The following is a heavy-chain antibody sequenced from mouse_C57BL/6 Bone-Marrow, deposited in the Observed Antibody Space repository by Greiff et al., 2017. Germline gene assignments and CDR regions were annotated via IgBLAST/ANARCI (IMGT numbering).Heavy chain of an antibody. Sequence: DVHLVESEGGLVQPGSSMKLSCTASGFTFSDYYMAWVRQVPEKGLEWVANINYDGSSTYYLDSLKSRFIISRDNAKNILYLQMSSLKSEDTATYYCARDSTGTNYFDYWGQGTTLTVSS. CDR1: GFTFSDYY. V-gene: IGHV5-16*01. CDR3: ARDSTGTNYFDY. J-gene: IGHJ2*01. D-gene: IGHD4-1*02. CDR2: INYDGSST.